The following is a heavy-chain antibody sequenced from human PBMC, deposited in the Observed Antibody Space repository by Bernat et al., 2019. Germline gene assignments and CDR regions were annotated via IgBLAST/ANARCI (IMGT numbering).Heavy chain of an antibody. J-gene: IGHJ4*02. D-gene: IGHD4-4*01. Sequence: EVQLVESGGGLVQPGGSLGPSCAASGFPFSSYARNGVPQTQGKGLEWVSSINPSGIKTYYADSVTGRFTISRDNSKNTVILEMNTLRDEDVALYYCTKGGYSHYAPFDYWGQGTRVTVSA. CDR1: GFPFSSYA. CDR3: TKGGYSHYAPFDY. CDR2: INPSGIKT. V-gene: IGHV3-23*04.